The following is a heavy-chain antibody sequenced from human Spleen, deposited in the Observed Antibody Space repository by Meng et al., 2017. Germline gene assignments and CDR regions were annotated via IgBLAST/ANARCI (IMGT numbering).Heavy chain of an antibody. D-gene: IGHD1-1*01. CDR3: ARVHLPWSYFDY. CDR2: IKHGGST. Sequence: SETLSLTCAVYGVSFSGYDWSWVRQPPGKGLEWVGDIKHGGSTQHNPSLKSRVIIFSDTYKNQSSLFLTSVTAADTAVYYCARVHLPWSYFDYWGQGTLVTVSS. CDR1: GVSFSGYD. J-gene: IGHJ4*02. V-gene: IGHV4-34*01.